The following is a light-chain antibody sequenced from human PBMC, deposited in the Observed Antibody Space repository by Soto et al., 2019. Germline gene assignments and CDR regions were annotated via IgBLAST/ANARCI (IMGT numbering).Light chain of an antibody. CDR3: QKLNSYPTF. Sequence: DIQLTQSPSFLSASVGDRVTITCRASQGISSYLAWYQQKPGKDPKLLIYAASTLQSGVPSRFSGSGSGTEFTLTISSLQPEYFATYYCQKLNSYPTFFGPGTKVDIK. CDR2: AAS. V-gene: IGKV1-9*01. CDR1: QGISSY. J-gene: IGKJ3*01.